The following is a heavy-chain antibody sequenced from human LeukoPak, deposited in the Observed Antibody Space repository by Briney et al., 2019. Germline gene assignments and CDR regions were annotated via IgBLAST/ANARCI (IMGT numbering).Heavy chain of an antibody. Sequence: SVKVSCKASGGTFSSYAINWVRQAPGQGLEWMGGIIPIFGTANYAQKFQGRVTITTDESTSTAYMELSSLRSEDTAVYYCARSYSSGWYYFDYWGQGTLVTVSS. J-gene: IGHJ4*02. V-gene: IGHV1-69*05. CDR2: IIPIFGTA. D-gene: IGHD6-19*01. CDR1: GGTFSSYA. CDR3: ARSYSSGWYYFDY.